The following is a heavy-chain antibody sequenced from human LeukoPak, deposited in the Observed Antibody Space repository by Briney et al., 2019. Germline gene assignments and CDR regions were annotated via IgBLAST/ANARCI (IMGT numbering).Heavy chain of an antibody. Sequence: GGSLRLSCAASGFILSNYAMSWVRQAPGKGLEWVSSISGGGGGSYYAGSVKGRFTISRDNSKNTLYLQMNSLRAEDTAVYYCAKEAVRKFDFDYWGQGTLVTVSS. CDR2: ISGGGGGS. CDR1: GFILSNYA. J-gene: IGHJ4*02. D-gene: IGHD1-14*01. CDR3: AKEAVRKFDFDY. V-gene: IGHV3-23*01.